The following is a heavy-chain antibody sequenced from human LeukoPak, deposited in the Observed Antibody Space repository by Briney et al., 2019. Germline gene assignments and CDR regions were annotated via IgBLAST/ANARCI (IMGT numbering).Heavy chain of an antibody. V-gene: IGHV5-51*01. Sequence: GESLKISCKASGYSFTSYSIGWVRQMPGKGLEWMRIIHPGDSDTRYSPSFEGQVTISADKSISTAYLQWSSLKASDTAMYYCASTRSWHRYGYGYWGQGTLVTVSS. CDR2: IHPGDSDT. CDR1: GYSFTSYS. J-gene: IGHJ4*02. CDR3: ASTRSWHRYGYGY. D-gene: IGHD5-18*01.